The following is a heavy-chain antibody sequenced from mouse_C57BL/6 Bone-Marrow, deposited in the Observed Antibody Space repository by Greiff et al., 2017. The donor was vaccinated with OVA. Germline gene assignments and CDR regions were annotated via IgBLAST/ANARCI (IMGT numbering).Heavy chain of an antibody. V-gene: IGHV5-6*01. J-gene: IGHJ2*01. CDR2: ISSGGSYT. CDR3: ARQGEHFDY. CDR1: GFTFSSYG. Sequence: EVQVVESGGDLVKPGGSLKLSCAASGFTFSSYGMSWVRQTPDKRLEWVATISSGGSYTYYPDSVKGRFTISRDNAKNTLYLQMSSLKSEDTAMYYCARQGEHFDYWGQGTTLTVSS.